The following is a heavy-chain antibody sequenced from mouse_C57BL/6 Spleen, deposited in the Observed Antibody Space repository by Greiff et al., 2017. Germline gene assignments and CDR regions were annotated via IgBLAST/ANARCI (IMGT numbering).Heavy chain of an antibody. J-gene: IGHJ2*01. V-gene: IGHV14-4*01. CDR1: GFNIKDDY. Sequence: VQLQQPGAELVRPGASVELSCTASGFNIKDDYMHWVKQRPEQGLEWIGWIDPENGDTEYASKFQGKATITADTSSNTAYLQLSSLTSEDTAVYYCTTAAQAHYFDYWGQGTTLTVSS. D-gene: IGHD3-2*02. CDR3: TTAAQAHYFDY. CDR2: IDPENGDT.